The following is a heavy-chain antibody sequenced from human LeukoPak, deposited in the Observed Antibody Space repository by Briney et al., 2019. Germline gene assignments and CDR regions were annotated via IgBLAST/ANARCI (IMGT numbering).Heavy chain of an antibody. Sequence: GRSLRLSCAASGFTFSSYGMQWVRQALGKGLEWVAVIWYDGGNKYYADSVKGRFTISRDNSKNTLYLQMNSLRAEDTAVYYCAKDLHPHSSSWYPDFDYSGQGTLVTVSS. CDR2: IWYDGGNK. V-gene: IGHV3-33*06. D-gene: IGHD6-13*01. CDR1: GFTFSSYG. J-gene: IGHJ4*02. CDR3: AKDLHPHSSSWYPDFDY.